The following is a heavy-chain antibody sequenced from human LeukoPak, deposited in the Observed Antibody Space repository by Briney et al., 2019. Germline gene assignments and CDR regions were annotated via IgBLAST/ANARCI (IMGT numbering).Heavy chain of an antibody. CDR2: MNYSGST. J-gene: IGHJ2*01. D-gene: IGHD4-23*01. CDR1: GGSISDYY. V-gene: IGHV4-59*01. CDR3: ARLHDYGGKNFDL. Sequence: SETLSLTCTVSGGSISDYYWTWIRQPPGKGLEWIGYMNYSGSTNYNPSFKSRVIISVDTSKNQFSLKLSSVTAADTAVYYCARLHDYGGKNFDLWGRGNLFTASS.